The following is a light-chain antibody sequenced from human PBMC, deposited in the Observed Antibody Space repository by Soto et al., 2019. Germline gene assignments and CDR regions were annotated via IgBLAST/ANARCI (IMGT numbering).Light chain of an antibody. V-gene: IGKV1-5*03. CDR1: QSISTW. CDR3: QQYNSYLTWT. CDR2: KAS. J-gene: IGKJ1*01. Sequence: DIQMTQSPSTLSASVGDRVTITYRASQSISTWLAWYQQKPGKAPTLLIYKASSLESGVPSRFSGSGSGTEFTLTSSNLQPDDFATYYCQQYNSYLTWTCAQGTKV.